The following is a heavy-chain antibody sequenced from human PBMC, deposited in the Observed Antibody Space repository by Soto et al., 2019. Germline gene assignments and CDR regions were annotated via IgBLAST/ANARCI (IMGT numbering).Heavy chain of an antibody. CDR2: IIPILGIA. CDR3: ANSPYCISTSCYRPLYYYYYGMDV. V-gene: IGHV1-69*02. J-gene: IGHJ6*02. CDR1: GGTFSSYT. Sequence: ASVKVSCKASGGTFSSYTIIWVRQATGQGLEWMGRIIPILGIANYAQKFQGRVTITADNSKNTLYLQMNSLRAEDTAVYYCANSPYCISTSCYRPLYYYYYGMDVWGQGTTVTVSS. D-gene: IGHD2-2*01.